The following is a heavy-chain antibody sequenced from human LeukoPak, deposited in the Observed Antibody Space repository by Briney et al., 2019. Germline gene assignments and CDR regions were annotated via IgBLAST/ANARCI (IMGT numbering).Heavy chain of an antibody. CDR3: ARDLTKTHCSSSSCYDHDAFDI. J-gene: IGHJ3*02. Sequence: PSQTLSLTCTVSTRSISSGGYYWSWIRQHPGKGLEWIGYIYYSRSTYYNPSPKRPVTISVDTSKNQFSRKLSSVTAADTAVYYCARDLTKTHCSSSSCYDHDAFDIWGQGTMVTVSS. CDR1: TRSISSGGYY. D-gene: IGHD2-2*01. V-gene: IGHV4-31*01. CDR2: IYYSRST.